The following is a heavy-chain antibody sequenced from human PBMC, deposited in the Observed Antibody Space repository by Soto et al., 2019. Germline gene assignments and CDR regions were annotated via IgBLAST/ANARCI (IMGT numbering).Heavy chain of an antibody. J-gene: IGHJ4*02. CDR2: IYPSVSS. CDR3: ARAQMGTPFLYD. D-gene: IGHD1-1*01. V-gene: IGHV4-38-2*02. Sequence: PSETLSLTCSVSGFAISRGYYWSWVRPPPGKGLEWIGSIYPSVSSYHNPSLATRLRLSIDTSKNQFTLNLTSVTAADTALYFCARAQMGTPFLYDWRQGTPVTAS. CDR1: GFAISRGYY.